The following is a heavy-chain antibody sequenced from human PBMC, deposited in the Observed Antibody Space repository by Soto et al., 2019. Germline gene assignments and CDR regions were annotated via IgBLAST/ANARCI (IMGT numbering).Heavy chain of an antibody. Sequence: SVKVSCKASGGTFSSYAISWVRQAPGQGLEWMGGIIPIFGTANYEQKFQGRVTITADKSTSTAYMELSSLRSEDTAVYYCARGPAGTGWFDPWGQGTLVTVSS. CDR2: IIPIFGTA. CDR3: ARGPAGTGWFDP. CDR1: GGTFSSYA. V-gene: IGHV1-69*06. J-gene: IGHJ5*02. D-gene: IGHD6-13*01.